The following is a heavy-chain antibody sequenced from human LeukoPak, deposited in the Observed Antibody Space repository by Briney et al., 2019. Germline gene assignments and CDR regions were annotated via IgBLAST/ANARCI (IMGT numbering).Heavy chain of an antibody. J-gene: IGHJ4*02. Sequence: GGSLRLSCTASGFTFGVYAMSGVPQAPGKGPEGGGFIRSKAYGGTTEYAASVKGRFTIASDDAKSIAYQQMNSLKTEYTAVYCCISVDFVYWGQGTLVTVSS. CDR2: IRSKAYGGTT. V-gene: IGHV3-49*04. CDR1: GFTFGVYA. CDR3: ISVDFVY. D-gene: IGHD3-3*01.